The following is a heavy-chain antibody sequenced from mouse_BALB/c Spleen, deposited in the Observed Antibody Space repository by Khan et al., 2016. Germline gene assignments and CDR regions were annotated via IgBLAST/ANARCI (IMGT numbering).Heavy chain of an antibody. D-gene: IGHD1-1*01. Sequence: VQLKQSGAELVKPGASVKLSCTASGFNIKDTYMHWVKQRPEQGLEWIGRIDPANGNTKYDPKFQGKATITADTSSNTAYLQLSSLTSEDTAVYYCARSTTVVAAMDYWGQGTSVTVSS. V-gene: IGHV14-3*02. CDR1: GFNIKDTY. J-gene: IGHJ4*01. CDR2: IDPANGNT. CDR3: ARSTTVVAAMDY.